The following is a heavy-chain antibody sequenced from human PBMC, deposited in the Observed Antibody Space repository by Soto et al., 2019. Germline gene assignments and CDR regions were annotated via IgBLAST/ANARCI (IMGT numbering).Heavy chain of an antibody. J-gene: IGHJ3*01. CDR2: IYDSGVT. Sequence: PSETLSLTCSVSGAIVTSGENYWSWVRQPPGKGLEWIGYIYDSGVTNYTPALKSRVTLSLDRPNNEVSLKLRSVTAADTAVYLCLSAPAHGYNGNVWGHGTLVTVS. D-gene: IGHD5-18*01. CDR3: LSAPAHGYNGNV. V-gene: IGHV4-30-4*08. CDR1: GAIVTSGENY.